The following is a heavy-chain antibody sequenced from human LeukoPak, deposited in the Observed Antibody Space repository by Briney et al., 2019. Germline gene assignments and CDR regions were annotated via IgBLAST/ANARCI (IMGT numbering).Heavy chain of an antibody. J-gene: IGHJ4*02. Sequence: PGGSLRLSCAASGFTVSSNYMSWVRQAPGKGLEWVSVIYSGGSTYYADSVKGRFTISRDNAKNSLYLQMNSLRAEDTAVYYCARASKFTYYYDSSGYQIPDYWGQGTLVTVSS. CDR2: IYSGGST. CDR1: GFTVSSNY. D-gene: IGHD3-22*01. V-gene: IGHV3-66*01. CDR3: ARASKFTYYYDSSGYQIPDY.